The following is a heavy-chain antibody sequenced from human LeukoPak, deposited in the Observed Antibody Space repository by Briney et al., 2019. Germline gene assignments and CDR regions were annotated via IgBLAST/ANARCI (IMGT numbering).Heavy chain of an antibody. CDR2: IYYSGTT. CDR1: GGSISSSSYY. D-gene: IGHD3-10*01. CDR3: ARQAYYYGSGSYTYFDY. Sequence: SETLSLTCTVSGGSISSSSYYWGWIRQPPGKGLKWFGSIYYSGTTYYTPSLRSRVTISVDTSKNQFSLKLSSVTAADTAVYYCARQAYYYGSGSYTYFDYWGQGTLVTVSS. J-gene: IGHJ4*02. V-gene: IGHV4-39*01.